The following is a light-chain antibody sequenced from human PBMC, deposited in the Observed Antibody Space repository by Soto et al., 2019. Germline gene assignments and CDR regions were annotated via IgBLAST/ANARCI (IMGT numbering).Light chain of an antibody. CDR3: QQLKNYPLT. Sequence: DIPLTPSPSFLSASVGDRVTIPCRASQGISSYLAWYQQRAGKAPKFLMYAAPTLQSGVPSRFSGSGSGTEFALTISSLQPEDFATYYCQQLKNYPLTFGGGTKVDIK. CDR2: AAP. CDR1: QGISSY. V-gene: IGKV1-9*01. J-gene: IGKJ4*01.